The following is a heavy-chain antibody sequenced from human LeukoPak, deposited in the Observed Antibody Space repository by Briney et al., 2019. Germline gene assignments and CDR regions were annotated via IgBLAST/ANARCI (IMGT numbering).Heavy chain of an antibody. CDR2: IYYSGST. D-gene: IGHD6-6*01. Sequence: SETLSLTCAVYDESFSGYYWSWIRQPPGKGLEWIGYIYYSGSTNYNPSLKSRVTISVDTSKNQFSLKLSSVTAADTAVYYCARAVHYYYYMDVWGKGTTVTVSS. J-gene: IGHJ6*03. CDR3: ARAVHYYYYMDV. CDR1: DESFSGYY. V-gene: IGHV4-59*01.